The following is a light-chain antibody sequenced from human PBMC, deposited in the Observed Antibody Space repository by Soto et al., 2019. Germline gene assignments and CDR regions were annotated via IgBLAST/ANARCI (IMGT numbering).Light chain of an antibody. J-gene: IGLJ2*01. V-gene: IGLV2-14*01. CDR1: SSDVGGFNS. CDR3: SSYRSGTKEVV. Sequence: QPVLTQPASVSGSPGQSITISCTGTSSDVGGFNSVSWHQQHPGKAPELFIYEVSNRPSGVSDRFSGSKSGNTASLTISGLQAEDEADYYCSSYRSGTKEVVFGGGTKVTVL. CDR2: EVS.